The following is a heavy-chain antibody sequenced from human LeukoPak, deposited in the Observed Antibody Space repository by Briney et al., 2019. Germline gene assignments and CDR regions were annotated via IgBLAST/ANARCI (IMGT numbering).Heavy chain of an antibody. J-gene: IGHJ6*02. V-gene: IGHV3-23*01. CDR3: AKVPYSDYGSGRPPFMDV. D-gene: IGHD3-10*01. CDR2: ISYSGDST. Sequence: GGSLRLSCAASGFTFSSYAMSWVRQAPGGGLGWVSNISYSGDSTYYAASVKSRFTISRDNSKNTLCLLMNSLRAEDTAVYYCAKVPYSDYGSGRPPFMDVWGQGTTVAVSS. CDR1: GFTFSSYA.